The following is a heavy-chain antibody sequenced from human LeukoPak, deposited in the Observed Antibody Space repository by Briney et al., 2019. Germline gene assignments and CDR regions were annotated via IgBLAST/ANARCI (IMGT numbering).Heavy chain of an antibody. V-gene: IGHV4-39*01. CDR2: IYYSGST. Sequence: SETLSLTCTVSGGSISSSSYYWGWIRQPPGKGLEWIGSIYYSGSTSYNPSLKSRVTISVDTSKNQFSLKLSSVTAADTAVYYCARAYDFWSGYYLFDYWGQGTLVTVSS. D-gene: IGHD3-3*01. CDR3: ARAYDFWSGYYLFDY. CDR1: GGSISSSSYY. J-gene: IGHJ4*02.